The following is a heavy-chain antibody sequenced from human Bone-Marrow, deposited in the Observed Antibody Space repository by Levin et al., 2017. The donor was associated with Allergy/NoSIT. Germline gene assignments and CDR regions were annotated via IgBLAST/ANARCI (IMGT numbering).Heavy chain of an antibody. CDR3: AKDRQYGDSRWDSDY. CDR1: GFTFSSYA. V-gene: IGHV3-23*01. D-gene: IGHD4-17*01. CDR2: VLASGSPT. Sequence: QPGGSLRLSCAASGFTFSSYAMTWVRQAPGRGLEWVSGVLASGSPTYYADSVKGRFSVSRDNSKNTLYLQMNSLRAEDTAVYYCAKDRQYGDSRWDSDYWGQGTLVTVSS. J-gene: IGHJ4*02.